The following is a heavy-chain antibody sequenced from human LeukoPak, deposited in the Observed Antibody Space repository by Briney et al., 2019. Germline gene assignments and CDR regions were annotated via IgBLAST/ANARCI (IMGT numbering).Heavy chain of an antibody. D-gene: IGHD2-15*01. CDR2: IIPIFGTA. V-gene: IGHV1-69*06. J-gene: IGHJ4*02. Sequence: SVKVSCKASGGTFSSYAISWVRQAPGQGLEWMGGIIPIFGTANYAQKFQGRVTITADKSTSTAYMELSSLRSEDTAIYYCTKKAKAHGDRYCSGGRCLQSNPFFDYWGQGTLVTVSS. CDR1: GGTFSSYA. CDR3: TKKAKAHGDRYCSGGRCLQSNPFFDY.